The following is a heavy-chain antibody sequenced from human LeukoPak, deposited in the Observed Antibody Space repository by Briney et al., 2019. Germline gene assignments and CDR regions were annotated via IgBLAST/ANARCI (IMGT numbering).Heavy chain of an antibody. J-gene: IGHJ1*01. CDR3: AKEEDGPRGRYGSGTYGYFQH. CDR2: TRSDGTDK. Sequence: PEGSLRLSCAASGFTFSSYAMHWVRQAPGKGLEWVAFTRSDGTDKYYAETVRGRFTISRDNSENTLYLQMNSLRAEDTAVYYCAKEEDGPRGRYGSGTYGYFQHWGQGTLVTVSS. D-gene: IGHD3-10*01. V-gene: IGHV3-30*02. CDR1: GFTFSSYA.